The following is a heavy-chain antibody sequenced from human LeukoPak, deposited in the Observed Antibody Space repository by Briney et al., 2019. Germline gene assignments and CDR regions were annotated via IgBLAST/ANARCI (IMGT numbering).Heavy chain of an antibody. CDR2: LYNGGDT. J-gene: IGHJ3*01. CDR1: GGSIGSFY. D-gene: IGHD6-19*01. CDR3: VRDNMAGLDV. V-gene: IGHV4-4*07. Sequence: SETLSLTCTVSGGSIGSFYWVWIRQPAGKGLEWIGRLYNGGDTNYSPSLRSRVTMPVDTSKNQFSLKLKSVTAADTAVYYCVRDNMAGLDVWGQGTMVTVSA.